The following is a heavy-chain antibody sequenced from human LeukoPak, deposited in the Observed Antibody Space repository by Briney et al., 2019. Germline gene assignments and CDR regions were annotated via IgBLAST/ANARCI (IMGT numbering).Heavy chain of an antibody. Sequence: GGSLRLSCAASGFTFSSYAMHWVRQAPGKGLEWVAGISYDGSNKYYADSVKGRFTISRDNSKNTLYLQMNSLRAEDTAVYYCARTGCSSTSCYVGFDYWGQGTLVTVSS. CDR2: ISYDGSNK. J-gene: IGHJ4*02. CDR3: ARTGCSSTSCYVGFDY. D-gene: IGHD2-2*01. V-gene: IGHV3-30*04. CDR1: GFTFSSYA.